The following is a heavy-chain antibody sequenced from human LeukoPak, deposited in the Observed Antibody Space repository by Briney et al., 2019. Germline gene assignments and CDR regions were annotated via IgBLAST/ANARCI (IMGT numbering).Heavy chain of an antibody. CDR3: ARQIVVVNGGLDAFDI. CDR2: ISADNDNT. Sequence: ASVKVSCKASGYTLTTYSISWVRQAPGQGLEWMGWISADNDNTNYAQKFQGRVTMTTDTSTNTAYMELRSLRSDETAMYYCARQIVVVNGGLDAFDIWGQGTMVTVSS. D-gene: IGHD3-22*01. J-gene: IGHJ3*02. V-gene: IGHV1-18*01. CDR1: GYTLTTYS.